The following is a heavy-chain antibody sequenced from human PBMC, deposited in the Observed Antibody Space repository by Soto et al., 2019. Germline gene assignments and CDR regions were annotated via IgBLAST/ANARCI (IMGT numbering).Heavy chain of an antibody. Sequence: QVQLVQSGAEVKKPGASVKVSCKTSGYIFTAYSMHLVRQAPGQGLEWMGVVNPSGGSAHYAQSFGGRVTLTSDTSLSRFYMALSSLKSEDTAVYYCPREENCRGGTCYSENFHHWCQVTQVTDSS. CDR1: GYIFTAYS. CDR3: PREENCRGGTCYSENFHH. J-gene: IGHJ1*01. D-gene: IGHD2-15*01. V-gene: IGHV1-46*01. CDR2: VNPSGGSA.